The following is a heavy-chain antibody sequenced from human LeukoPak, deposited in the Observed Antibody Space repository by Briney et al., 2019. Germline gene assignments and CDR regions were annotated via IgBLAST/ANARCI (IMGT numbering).Heavy chain of an antibody. CDR1: GYTLTELS. Sequence: GASVKVSCKVSGYTLTELSMHWMRQAPGKGLEWMGGFDPEDGETIYAQKFQGRVTMTEDTSTDTAYMELSSLRSEDTAVYFCARVESFTMVRGADNWGQGTLVSVSS. CDR2: FDPEDGET. CDR3: ARVESFTMVRGADN. D-gene: IGHD3-10*01. J-gene: IGHJ4*02. V-gene: IGHV1-24*01.